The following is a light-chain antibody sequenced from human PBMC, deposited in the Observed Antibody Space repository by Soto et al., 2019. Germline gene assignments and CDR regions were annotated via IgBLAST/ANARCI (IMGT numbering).Light chain of an antibody. J-gene: IGKJ2*01. V-gene: IGKV1-5*03. CDR2: NAS. Sequence: DIQMTQSPSTLSASVGDRVTITCRASQGILNWLAWYQQKPGKVPNLLIYNASYLESGVPSRFSGSGSATEFTLTISSLQHDDFAGYYCHQYYNYPSTFGQGTKLEIK. CDR3: HQYYNYPST. CDR1: QGILNW.